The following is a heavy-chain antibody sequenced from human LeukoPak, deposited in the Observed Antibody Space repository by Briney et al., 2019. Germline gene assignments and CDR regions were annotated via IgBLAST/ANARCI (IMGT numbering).Heavy chain of an antibody. J-gene: IGHJ5*02. CDR2: INTSGIT. D-gene: IGHD2-21*01. CDR3: ARGQTQSIVVAFDP. V-gene: IGHV4-61*02. CDR1: GGSISSGSYY. Sequence: SETLSLTCTVSGGSISSGSYYWSWIRQSAGKGLEWIGRINTSGITNYNPSLKSRVTISVDMSKNQFSLKLTSVTAADTAVYYCARGQTQSIVVAFDPWGQGTLVTASS.